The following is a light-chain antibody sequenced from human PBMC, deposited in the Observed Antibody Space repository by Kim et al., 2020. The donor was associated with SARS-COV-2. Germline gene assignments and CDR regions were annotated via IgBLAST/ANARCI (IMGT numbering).Light chain of an antibody. V-gene: IGKV3-20*01. CDR3: QQYGSSPRT. CDR1: QSVSSCY. CDR2: GAS. Sequence: PGERATLSCRASQSVSSCYLAWYQQKPGQAPRLLIYGASSRATGIPDRFSGSGSGTDFTLTISRLEPEDFAVYYCQQYGSSPRTFGQGTKVDIK. J-gene: IGKJ1*01.